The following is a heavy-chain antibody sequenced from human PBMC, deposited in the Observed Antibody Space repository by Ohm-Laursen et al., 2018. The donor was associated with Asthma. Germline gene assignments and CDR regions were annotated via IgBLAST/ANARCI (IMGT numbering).Heavy chain of an antibody. Sequence: SETLSLTCPVSGGSVSSGSYYWSWIRQPPGKGLEWIGYIYYSGSTNYNPSLKSRVTISVDTSKNQFSLKLSSVTAADTAVYYCARVYSSFTTYYFDYWGQGTLVTVSS. CDR2: IYYSGST. V-gene: IGHV4-61*01. D-gene: IGHD2-21*01. J-gene: IGHJ4*02. CDR3: ARVYSSFTTYYFDY. CDR1: GGSVSSGSYY.